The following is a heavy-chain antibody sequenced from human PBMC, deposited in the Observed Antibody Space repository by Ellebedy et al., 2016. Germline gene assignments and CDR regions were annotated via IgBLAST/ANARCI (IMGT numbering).Heavy chain of an antibody. J-gene: IGHJ4*02. CDR1: GGSFSGYY. CDR3: ARLGYDSSARGY. Sequence: SETLSLXCAVYGGSFSGYYWSWIRQPPGKGLEWIGEINHSGSTNYNPSLKSRVTISVDTSKNQFSLKLSSVTAADTAVYYCARLGYDSSARGYWGQGTLVTVSS. CDR2: INHSGST. D-gene: IGHD3-22*01. V-gene: IGHV4-34*01.